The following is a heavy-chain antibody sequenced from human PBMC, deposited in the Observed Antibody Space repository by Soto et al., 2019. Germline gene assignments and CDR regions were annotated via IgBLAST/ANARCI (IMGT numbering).Heavy chain of an antibody. V-gene: IGHV5-10-1*01. D-gene: IGHD3-22*01. J-gene: IGHJ4*02. CDR1: GYSFAGYW. CDR2: IDPSDSQT. CDR3: ARQIYDSDTGPNFQYYFDS. Sequence: HGESLKISCKGSGYSFAGYWITWVRQKPGKGLEWMGRIDPSDSQTYCSPSFRGHVTISVTKSITTVFLQWSSLRASDTAMYYCARQIYDSDTGPNFQYYFDSWGQGTPVTVSS.